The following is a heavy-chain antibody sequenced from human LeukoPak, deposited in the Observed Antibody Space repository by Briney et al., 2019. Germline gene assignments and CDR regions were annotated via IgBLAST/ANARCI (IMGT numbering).Heavy chain of an antibody. J-gene: IGHJ3*02. Sequence: GGSLRLSCAASGFTFSSYEMNWVRQAPGKGLEWVSYISSSGSTIYYADSVKGRFTISRDNAKNSLYLQMNSLRAEDTAVYYCARIRDYYDSSGYYHRNDAFDIWGQGTMVTVSS. V-gene: IGHV3-48*03. CDR2: ISSSGSTI. D-gene: IGHD3-22*01. CDR1: GFTFSSYE. CDR3: ARIRDYYDSSGYYHRNDAFDI.